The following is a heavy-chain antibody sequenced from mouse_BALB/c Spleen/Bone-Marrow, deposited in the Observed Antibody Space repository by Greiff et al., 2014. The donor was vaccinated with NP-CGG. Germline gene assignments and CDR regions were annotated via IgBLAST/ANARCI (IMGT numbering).Heavy chain of an antibody. CDR1: GYTFTSYY. Sequence: QVQLQQSGAELVKPGASVKLSCKASGYTFTSYYRYWVKQRPGQGLEWIGEINPSNGGTNFNEKFKSKATLTVDKSSSTAYMQLSSLTSEDFAVYYCTRSGYGNHWVAYWGQGTLVTVSA. V-gene: IGHV1S81*02. D-gene: IGHD2-10*02. J-gene: IGHJ3*01. CDR2: INPSNGGT. CDR3: TRSGYGNHWVAY.